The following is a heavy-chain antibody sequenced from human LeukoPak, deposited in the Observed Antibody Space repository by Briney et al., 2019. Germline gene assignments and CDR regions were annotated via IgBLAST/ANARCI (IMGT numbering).Heavy chain of an antibody. CDR3: AGIVGNIEVFDY. J-gene: IGHJ4*02. CDR2: ISHGGRT. V-gene: IGHV4-38-2*01. Sequence: SSETLSLTCAVSVYSISSDYYWGWIRQPPGKGLEWIGSISHGGRTYYNPSFKSRVTTSVDTSKNEVSLKLSSVTAADTAVYYCAGIVGNIEVFDYWGQGTLVTVSS. CDR1: VYSISSDYY. D-gene: IGHD1-26*01.